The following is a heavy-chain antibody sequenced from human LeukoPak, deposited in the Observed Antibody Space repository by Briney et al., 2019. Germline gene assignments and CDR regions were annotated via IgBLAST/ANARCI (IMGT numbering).Heavy chain of an antibody. V-gene: IGHV3-23*01. Sequence: PGGSLRLSCAASGFTFSSYAMSWVRQAPGKGLEWVSAISGSGGSTYYADSVKGRFTISRDNSKNTLYLQMNSLRAEDTAVYYCAKVHSMVRGVSPYHFDYWGQGTLVTVSS. CDR1: GFTFSSYA. D-gene: IGHD3-10*01. J-gene: IGHJ4*02. CDR3: AKVHSMVRGVSPYHFDY. CDR2: ISGSGGST.